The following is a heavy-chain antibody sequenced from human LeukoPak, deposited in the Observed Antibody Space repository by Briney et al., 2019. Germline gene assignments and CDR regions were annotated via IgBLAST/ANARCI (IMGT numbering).Heavy chain of an antibody. Sequence: GGSLRLSCAASGFTFSSYWMHWVRQAPGKGLVWVSRINSDGSSTSYADSVKSRFTISRDNAKNTLYLQMNSLRAEDTAVYYCARDRTYCTNGVCYRYFDYWGQGTLVTVSS. CDR1: GFTFSSYW. J-gene: IGHJ4*02. CDR2: INSDGSST. D-gene: IGHD2-8*01. V-gene: IGHV3-74*01. CDR3: ARDRTYCTNGVCYRYFDY.